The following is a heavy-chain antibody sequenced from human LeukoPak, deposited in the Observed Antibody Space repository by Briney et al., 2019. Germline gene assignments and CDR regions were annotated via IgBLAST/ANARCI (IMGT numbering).Heavy chain of an antibody. CDR2: VSTDGSTT. V-gene: IGHV3-74*01. CDR3: ARGEDYGDPY. D-gene: IGHD4-17*01. Sequence: PGGSLRLSCAASGFTFSRYWMHWVRHAPGKGVVGGSRVSTDGSTTTYADFVKGRFTISRDNAKNTLYLQMDSLRAEDTAVYYCARGEDYGDPYWGQGTLVTVSS. J-gene: IGHJ4*02. CDR1: GFTFSRYW.